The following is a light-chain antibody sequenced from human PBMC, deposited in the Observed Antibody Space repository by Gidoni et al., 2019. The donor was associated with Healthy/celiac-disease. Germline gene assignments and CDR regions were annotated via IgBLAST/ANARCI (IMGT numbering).Light chain of an antibody. CDR1: QSVSSSY. J-gene: IGKJ4*01. V-gene: IGKV3-20*01. Sequence: EIVLTQSPGTLSLSPGERATLSCRASQSVSSSYLAWYQQKPGQAPMLLIYGASSRATGIPDRFSGSGSGTDFTLTISRLEPEYFAVYYCQQYGSSPTFGGGTKVEIK. CDR3: QQYGSSPT. CDR2: GAS.